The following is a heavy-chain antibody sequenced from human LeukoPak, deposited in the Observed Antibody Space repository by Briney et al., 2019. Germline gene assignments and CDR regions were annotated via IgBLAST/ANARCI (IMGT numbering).Heavy chain of an antibody. V-gene: IGHV3-48*01. D-gene: IGHD6-13*01. CDR3: TTYSSSWYDPSAFDI. CDR2: ISSSSSTI. Sequence: GGSLRLSCAASGFTFSSYSMNWVRQAPGKGLEWVSYISSSSSTIYYADSVKGRFTISRDNAKNSLYLQMNSLIAEDTAVYYCTTYSSSWYDPSAFDIWGQGTMVTVSS. J-gene: IGHJ3*02. CDR1: GFTFSSYS.